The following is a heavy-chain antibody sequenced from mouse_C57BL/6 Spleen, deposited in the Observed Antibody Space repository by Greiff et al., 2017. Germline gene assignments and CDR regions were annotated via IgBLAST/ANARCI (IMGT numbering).Heavy chain of an antibody. J-gene: IGHJ4*01. V-gene: IGHV1-47*01. CDR2: FHPYNGDT. CDR1: GYTFTTYP. D-gene: IGHD1-1*01. CDR3: ARGGYGSSRYYAMDY. Sequence: VQLQQSGAELVKPGASVKMSCKASGYTFTTYPIEWMKQNPGKSLEWIGNFHPYNGDTKYNEKFKGKATLTVEKSSSTVYLELSRLTSDDSAVYYCARGGYGSSRYYAMDYWGQGTSVTGSS.